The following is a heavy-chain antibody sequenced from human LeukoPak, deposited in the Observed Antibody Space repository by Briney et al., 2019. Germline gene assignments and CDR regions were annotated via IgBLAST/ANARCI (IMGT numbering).Heavy chain of an antibody. CDR2: INLNSGGT. D-gene: IGHD2-2*01. CDR3: ARDRCSSTSCYLFDY. V-gene: IGHV1-2*02. CDR1: GYTFTGYY. J-gene: IGHJ4*02. Sequence: GASVKVSCKSSGYTFTGYYMHWVRQAPGPGLELKEWINLNSGGTNYAQKFQGRVTMTRDTSISTAYMELNRLRTDDTAVYYCARDRCSSTSCYLFDYWGQGTLVTVSS.